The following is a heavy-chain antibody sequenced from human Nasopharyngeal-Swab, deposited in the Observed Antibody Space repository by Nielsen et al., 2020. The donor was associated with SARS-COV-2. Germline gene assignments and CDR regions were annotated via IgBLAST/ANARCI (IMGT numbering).Heavy chain of an antibody. D-gene: IGHD3-3*01. CDR1: GYTLTSYD. J-gene: IGHJ4*02. CDR2: MNPNSGNT. V-gene: IGHV1-8*01. CDR3: ARAPARSTIFGVVVGTGKFDY. Sequence: SVKVSCKASGYTLTSYDINWVRQATGQGLEWMGWMNPNSGNTGYAQKFQGRVTMTRNTSISTAYMELSSLRSEDTAVYYCARAPARSTIFGVVVGTGKFDYWGQGTLVTVSS.